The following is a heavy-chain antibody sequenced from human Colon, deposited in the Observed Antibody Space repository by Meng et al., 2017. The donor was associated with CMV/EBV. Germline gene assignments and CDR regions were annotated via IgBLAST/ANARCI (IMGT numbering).Heavy chain of an antibody. CDR1: GFTFRSYE. D-gene: IGHD6-13*01. CDR2: ISSSGTTM. J-gene: IGHJ4*02. V-gene: IGHV3-48*03. Sequence: GGSLRLSCAASGFTFRSYEMTWVRQTPGKGLEWLSYISSSGTTMHYADSVKGRFTISRDNAKNSGYLQMNSLTAEDTAVYYCARGWPPDYWGQGTLVTVSS. CDR3: ARGWPPDY.